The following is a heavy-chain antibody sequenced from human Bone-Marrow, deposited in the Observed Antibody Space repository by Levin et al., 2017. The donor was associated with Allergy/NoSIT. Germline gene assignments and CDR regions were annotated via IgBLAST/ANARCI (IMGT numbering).Heavy chain of an antibody. J-gene: IGHJ5*02. CDR3: ARGGTGRTDYFDP. Sequence: RGESLKISCAASGFTFSTYAMSWVRQAPGKGLEWVSVIVDSGGRTYYADSVKGRFTISRDNSKNTLYLQMNSLRVEDTAVYYCARGGTGRTDYFDPWGQGTLVTVSS. V-gene: IGHV3-23*01. D-gene: IGHD1/OR15-1a*01. CDR2: IVDSGGRT. CDR1: GFTFSTYA.